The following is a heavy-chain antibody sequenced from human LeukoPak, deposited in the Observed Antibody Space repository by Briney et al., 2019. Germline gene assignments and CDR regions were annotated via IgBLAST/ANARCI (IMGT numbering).Heavy chain of an antibody. CDR3: ARDGYHYDSSGSAPKGVDY. V-gene: IGHV3-11*04. CDR2: ISSSGSTI. J-gene: IGHJ4*02. Sequence: GGSLRLSCAASGFTFSDYYMSWIRQAPGKGLEWVSYISSSGSTIYYADSVKGRFTISRDNAKNSLYLQMNSPRAEDTAVYYCARDGYHYDSSGSAPKGVDYWGQGTLVTVSS. D-gene: IGHD3-22*01. CDR1: GFTFSDYY.